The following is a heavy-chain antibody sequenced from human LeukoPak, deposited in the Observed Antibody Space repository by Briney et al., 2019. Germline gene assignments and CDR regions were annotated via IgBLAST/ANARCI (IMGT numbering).Heavy chain of an antibody. CDR2: IIPILGIA. CDR1: GGTFSSYT. D-gene: IGHD5-12*01. CDR3: ARVDIVATIDELGSAFDI. J-gene: IGHJ3*02. V-gene: IGHV1-69*02. Sequence: SVKVSCRASGGTFSSYTISWVRQAPGQGLEWMGRIIPILGIANYAQKYQGRVTITADKSTNTAYMELSSLRSEDTAVYYCARVDIVATIDELGSAFDIWGQGTMVTVSS.